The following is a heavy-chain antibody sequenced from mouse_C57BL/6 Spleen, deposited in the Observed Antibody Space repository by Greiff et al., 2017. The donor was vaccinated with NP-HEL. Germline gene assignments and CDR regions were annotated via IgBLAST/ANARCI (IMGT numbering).Heavy chain of an antibody. CDR1: GIDFSRYW. J-gene: IGHJ3*01. CDR2: INPDSSTI. D-gene: IGHD2-4*01. CDR3: ATLYYDYDAWFAY. Sequence: EVMLVESGGGLVQPGGSLKLSCAASGIDFSRYWMSWVRRAPGKGLEWIGEINPDSSTINYAPSLKDKFIISRDNAKNTLYLQMSKVRSEDTALYYCATLYYDYDAWFAYWGQGTLVTVSA. V-gene: IGHV4-1*01.